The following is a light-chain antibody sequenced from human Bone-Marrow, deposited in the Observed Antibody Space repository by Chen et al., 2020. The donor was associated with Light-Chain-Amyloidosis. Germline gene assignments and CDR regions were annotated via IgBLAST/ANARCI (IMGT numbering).Light chain of an antibody. Sequence: NFMLTQPHSVSESRGKTVIISCTRSSGSIATNYVQWYQQRPGSSPTTVIYDDDQRPSGVPDLFSGSIDRSSNSASLAISGLKTEDEADYYCQSYQGSSQGVFGGGTKLTVL. J-gene: IGLJ3*02. V-gene: IGLV6-57*01. CDR2: DDD. CDR1: SGSIATNY. CDR3: QSYQGSSQGV.